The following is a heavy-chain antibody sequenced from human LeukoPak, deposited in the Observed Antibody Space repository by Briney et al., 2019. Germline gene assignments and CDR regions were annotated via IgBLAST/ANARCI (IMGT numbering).Heavy chain of an antibody. J-gene: IGHJ4*02. CDR2: IDPDSGNR. CDR1: GYTFTRYE. D-gene: IGHD2-15*01. CDR3: ARAGVGATGLDY. Sequence: GASVKVSCKASGYTFTRYEINWVRQAPGQGLEGVGWIDPDSGNRRYAESFEGRVITTTDTTINTVYMELSNLTTQDAAIYFCARAGVGATGLDYWSQGTLVTVSS. V-gene: IGHV1-8*01.